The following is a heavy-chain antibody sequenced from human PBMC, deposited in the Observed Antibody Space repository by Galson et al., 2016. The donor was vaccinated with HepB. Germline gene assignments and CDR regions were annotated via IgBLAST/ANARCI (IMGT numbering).Heavy chain of an antibody. CDR3: AKLDCGRDCPRDD. Sequence: SLSLSCAVYEFTFSRSGRHWVRQSPGTGVERVAAISYDGGDTHFADSVKGRFTVSRDNSKNTLFLQMNSLRVEDTAVYYCAKLDCGRDCPRDDWGQGTLVTVSS. V-gene: IGHV3-30*19. D-gene: IGHD2-21*02. J-gene: IGHJ4*02. CDR2: ISYDGGDT. CDR1: EFTFSRSG.